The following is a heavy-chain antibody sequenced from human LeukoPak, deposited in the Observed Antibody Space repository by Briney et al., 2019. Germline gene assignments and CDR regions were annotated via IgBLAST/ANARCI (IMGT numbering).Heavy chain of an antibody. CDR2: IYYNGNT. J-gene: IGHJ6*02. V-gene: IGHV4-59*01. CDR1: DGSINSYY. Sequence: SETLSLTCSVSDGSINSYYWNWIRRPPGKGLEWIGYIYYNGNTNYSPSLKSRVTTSVDTSKNLFSLKVSSVTAADTAVYYCARGRSNYYGMDVWGQGTTVTVSS. CDR3: ARGRSNYYGMDV. D-gene: IGHD1-26*01.